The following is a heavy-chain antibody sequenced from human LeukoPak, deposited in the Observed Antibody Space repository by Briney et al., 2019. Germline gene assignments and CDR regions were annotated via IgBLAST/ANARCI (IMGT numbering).Heavy chain of an antibody. CDR3: ARGPGIPAASSDWFDP. D-gene: IGHD2-2*01. Sequence: GGSLRLSCAASGFTFSSYSMNWVRQAPGKGLEWVSSISSSSSYIYYADSVKGRFTISRDNAKNSLYLQMNSLRAEDTAVYYCARGPGIPAASSDWFDPWGQGTLVIVSS. J-gene: IGHJ5*02. CDR2: ISSSSSYI. CDR1: GFTFSSYS. V-gene: IGHV3-21*06.